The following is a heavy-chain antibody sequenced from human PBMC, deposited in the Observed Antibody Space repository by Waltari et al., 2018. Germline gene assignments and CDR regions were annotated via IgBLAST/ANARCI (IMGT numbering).Heavy chain of an antibody. J-gene: IGHJ4*02. CDR3: ARGRRLASGTFFPTATDN. Sequence: QVQLVQSGAEVKEPGASVKVSFKASGYALSTYVSNWFRKAAGQGLEWMGWMNPNSGNTGYAPKFQGRVTMTRDTSISTAYMELSSLRSDDTAVYYCARGRRLASGTFFPTATDNWAQGTPVTVSS. V-gene: IGHV1-8*01. CDR2: MNPNSGNT. CDR1: GYALSTYV. D-gene: IGHD3-10*01.